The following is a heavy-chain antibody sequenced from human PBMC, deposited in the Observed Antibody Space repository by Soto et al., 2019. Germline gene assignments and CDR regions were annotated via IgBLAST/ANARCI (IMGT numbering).Heavy chain of an antibody. J-gene: IGHJ4*02. CDR2: IDPSDSYT. D-gene: IGHD1-7*01. V-gene: IGHV5-10-1*01. Sequence: GESLKISCQGSGYIFTSYWIHWVRQMPGKGLEWMGRIDPSDSYTNYSPSFQGHVTISADKSISTAYLQWSSLKASDTAMYYCARPPSGTTTFFDSWGQGTLVTVSS. CDR3: ARPPSGTTTFFDS. CDR1: GYIFTSYW.